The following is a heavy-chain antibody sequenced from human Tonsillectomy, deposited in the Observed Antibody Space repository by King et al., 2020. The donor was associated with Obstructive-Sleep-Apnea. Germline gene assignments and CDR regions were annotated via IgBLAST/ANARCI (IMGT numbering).Heavy chain of an antibody. CDR3: ARLKDDNGVFDY. Sequence: VQLQESGPGLVKPSETLSLTCTVSGGSISSYYWSWIRQPPGKGLEWIGYICDSGNTGYLYHSGSANYNPSLKSRVTISVDMSKNQFSLKLSSVTAADTAVYYCARLKDDNGVFDYWGQGTLVTVSS. CDR1: GGSISSYY. J-gene: IGHJ4*02. CDR2: ICDSGNTGYLYHSGSA. D-gene: IGHD1-1*01. V-gene: IGHV4-59*08.